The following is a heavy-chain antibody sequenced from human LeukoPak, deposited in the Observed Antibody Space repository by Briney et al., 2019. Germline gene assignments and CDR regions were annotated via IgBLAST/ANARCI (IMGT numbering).Heavy chain of an antibody. D-gene: IGHD3-3*01. J-gene: IGHJ3*02. CDR1: GYTFTSYG. Sequence: GASVKVSCKASGYTFTSYGISWVRQAPGQGLEWMGWISAYNGNTNYAQKFQGRVTMTRDTSISTAYMELSRLRSDDTAVYYCASDHGFWSGYGAFDIWGQGTMVTVSS. V-gene: IGHV1-18*01. CDR3: ASDHGFWSGYGAFDI. CDR2: ISAYNGNT.